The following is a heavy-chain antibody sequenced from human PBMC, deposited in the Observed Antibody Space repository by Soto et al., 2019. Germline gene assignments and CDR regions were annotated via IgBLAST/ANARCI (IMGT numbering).Heavy chain of an antibody. CDR2: ISAYNDNT. J-gene: IGHJ5*02. Sequence: ASVKVSCKASGYTFTSYGISWVRQAPGQGLEWMGWISAYNDNTNYAQELQGRVTMTTDTSTSTAYMELRSLRSDDTAVYYCARALYYDNAGKWNHNWLDPWGQGTLVTVSS. V-gene: IGHV1-18*01. CDR3: ARALYYDNAGKWNHNWLDP. D-gene: IGHD3-22*01. CDR1: GYTFTSYG.